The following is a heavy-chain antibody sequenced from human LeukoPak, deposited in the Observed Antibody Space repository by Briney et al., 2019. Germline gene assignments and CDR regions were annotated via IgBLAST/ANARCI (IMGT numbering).Heavy chain of an antibody. V-gene: IGHV1-2*02. CDR1: GYTFTMYY. J-gene: IGHJ6*02. D-gene: IGHD6-19*01. Sequence: ASVKVSCKASGYTFTMYYMHWVRQAPGQGLEWMGWINPNSGGTNYAQKFQGRVTMTRDTSISTAYMELSRLRSDDTAVYYCARSTVAGTYYYYGMDVWGQGTTVTVSS. CDR2: INPNSGGT. CDR3: ARSTVAGTYYYYGMDV.